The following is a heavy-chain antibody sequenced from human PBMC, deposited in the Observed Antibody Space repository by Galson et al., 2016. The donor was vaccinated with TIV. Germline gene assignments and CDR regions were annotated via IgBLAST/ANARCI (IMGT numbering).Heavy chain of an antibody. CDR3: ARASTMRVADYYYGMDL. D-gene: IGHD3-10*01. J-gene: IGHJ6*02. Sequence: SLRLSCAASSFTFTDYYINWVRQAPGKGLEWVAYISHSGTTTFYAEGVRGRFTISRDNAKNSAFLDMSSLRADDTAVYYCARASTMRVADYYYGMDLWGQGTTVTVSS. V-gene: IGHV3-11*04. CDR2: ISHSGTTT. CDR1: SFTFTDYY.